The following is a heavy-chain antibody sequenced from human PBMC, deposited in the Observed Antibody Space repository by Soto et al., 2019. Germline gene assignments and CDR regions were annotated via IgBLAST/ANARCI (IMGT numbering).Heavy chain of an antibody. J-gene: IGHJ5*02. Sequence: SETLSLTCTVSGGSISSGSSYWGWIRQPPGKGLEWIGSIYYLGNTYYNPSLGGRVTISVDTSKNQFSLKLSSVTAADTAVYYCARLIAARLGYNWFDPWGQGTLVTVSS. CDR3: ARLIAARLGYNWFDP. V-gene: IGHV4-39*07. D-gene: IGHD6-6*01. CDR2: IYYLGNT. CDR1: GGSISSGSSY.